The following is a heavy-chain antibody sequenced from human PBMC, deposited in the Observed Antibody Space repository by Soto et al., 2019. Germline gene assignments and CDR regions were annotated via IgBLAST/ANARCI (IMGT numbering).Heavy chain of an antibody. CDR1: GFTFSSYE. J-gene: IGHJ4*02. Sequence: EVQLVESGGGLVQPGGSLRLSCAASGFTFSSYEMNWVRQAPGKGLEWVSYITSSGSTIYYADSVKGRFTISRDNAKNSLYLQIDSLRSEDTGVYYCARGNFPVNIYWGQGTLVTVSS. CDR2: ITSSGSTI. CDR3: ARGNFPVNIY. D-gene: IGHD3-10*01. V-gene: IGHV3-48*03.